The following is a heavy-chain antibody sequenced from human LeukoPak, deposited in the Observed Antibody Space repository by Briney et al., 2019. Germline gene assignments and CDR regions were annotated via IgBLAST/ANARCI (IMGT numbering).Heavy chain of an antibody. CDR1: GFTFSNAW. Sequence: GGSLRLSRAASGFTFSNAWMSWVRQAPGKGLEWVGRIKSKTDGGTTDYAAPVKGRFTISRDDSKNTLYLQMNSLKTEDTAVYYCTTYDFWSVSYAFDIWGQGTMVTVSS. D-gene: IGHD3-3*01. CDR2: IKSKTDGGTT. CDR3: TTYDFWSVSYAFDI. J-gene: IGHJ3*02. V-gene: IGHV3-15*01.